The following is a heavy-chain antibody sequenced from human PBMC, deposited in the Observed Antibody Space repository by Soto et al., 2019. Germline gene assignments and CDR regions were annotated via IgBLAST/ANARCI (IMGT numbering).Heavy chain of an antibody. CDR3: ARDTGDGTFDF. Sequence: ASVKVSCKASGYTFISYSIHWVRQAPGQRLEWMGWINAGYGNTKSSQKFQDRVTISRDTSASTAYVELTSLRSEDTAVYYCARDTGDGTFDFWGQGTLVTVSS. CDR2: INAGYGNT. V-gene: IGHV1-3*01. CDR1: GYTFISYS. J-gene: IGHJ4*02. D-gene: IGHD7-27*01.